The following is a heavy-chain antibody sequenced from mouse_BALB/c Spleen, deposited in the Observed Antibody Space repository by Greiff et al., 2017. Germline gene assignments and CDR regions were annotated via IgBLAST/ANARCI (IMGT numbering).Heavy chain of an antibody. Sequence: EVMLVASGGGLVQPGGSRKLSCAASGFPFSSFGMHWVRQAPEKGLEWVAYISSGSSTIYYADTVKGRFTISRDNPKNTLFLQMTSLRSEDTAMYYCARLGNWEAMDYWGQGTSGTVSA. J-gene: IGHJ4*01. CDR2: ISSGSSTI. D-gene: IGHD4-1*01. V-gene: IGHV5-17*02. CDR3: ARLGNWEAMDY. CDR1: GFPFSSFG.